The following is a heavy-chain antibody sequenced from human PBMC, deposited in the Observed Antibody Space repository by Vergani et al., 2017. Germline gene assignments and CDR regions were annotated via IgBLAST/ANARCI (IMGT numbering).Heavy chain of an antibody. J-gene: IGHJ4*02. V-gene: IGHV3-23*01. CDR1: GFTFSSYA. CDR2: ISGSGGST. D-gene: IGHD2-8*01. Sequence: EVQLLESGGGLVQPGGSLRLSCAASGFTFSSYAMSWVRQAPGKGLEWVSAISGSGGSTYYADSVKGRFTISRAKSKTTLYLQMNSRRAEGTAVYYCAKDLLPQGIVLMVYAGVDYWGQGTLVTVSS. CDR3: AKDLLPQGIVLMVYAGVDY.